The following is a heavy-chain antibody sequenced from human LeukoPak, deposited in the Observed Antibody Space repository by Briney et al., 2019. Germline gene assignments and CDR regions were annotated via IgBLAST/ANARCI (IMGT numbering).Heavy chain of an antibody. V-gene: IGHV4-39*01. D-gene: IGHD1-26*01. CDR1: GGSISSSSYY. Sequence: PSETLSLTCTVSGGSISSSSYYWGWIRQPPGKGLEWIGSIYYSGSTYYNPSLKSRVTISVDTSKNQFSLKLSSVTAADTAVYYCARQSSWDSNNWFDPWGQGTLVTVSS. CDR3: ARQSSWDSNNWFDP. CDR2: IYYSGST. J-gene: IGHJ5*02.